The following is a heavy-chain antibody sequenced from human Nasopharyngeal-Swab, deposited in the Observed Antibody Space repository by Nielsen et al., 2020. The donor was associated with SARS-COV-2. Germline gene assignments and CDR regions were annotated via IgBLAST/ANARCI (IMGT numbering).Heavy chain of an antibody. J-gene: IGHJ4*02. CDR2: ISAYNGNT. CDR1: GGTFSSYA. CDR3: ARWGGSGQWLDY. D-gene: IGHD6-19*01. Sequence: ASVKVSCKASGGTFSSYAISWVRQAPGQGLEWMGWISAYNGNTNYAQKLQGRVTMTTDTSTSTAYMELRSLRSDDTAVYYCARWGGSGQWLDYWGQGTLVTVSS. V-gene: IGHV1-18*01.